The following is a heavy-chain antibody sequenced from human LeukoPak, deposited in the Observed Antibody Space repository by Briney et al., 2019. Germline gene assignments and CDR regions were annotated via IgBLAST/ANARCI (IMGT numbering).Heavy chain of an antibody. Sequence: TSETLSLTCTVSGGSISSYYWSWIRQPAGKGLEWIGRIYTSGSTNYNPSLKSRVTMSVDTSKNQFSLKLSSVTAADTAVYYCARRFVGDSSSWGASDIWGQGTMVTVSS. CDR3: ARRFVGDSSSWGASDI. CDR2: IYTSGST. V-gene: IGHV4-4*07. J-gene: IGHJ3*02. CDR1: GGSISSYY. D-gene: IGHD6-13*01.